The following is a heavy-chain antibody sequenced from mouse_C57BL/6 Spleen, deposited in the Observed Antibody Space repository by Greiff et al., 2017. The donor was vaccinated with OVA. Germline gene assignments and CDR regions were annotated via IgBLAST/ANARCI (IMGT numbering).Heavy chain of an antibody. V-gene: IGHV1-52*01. J-gene: IGHJ1*03. CDR2: IDPSDSET. CDR1: GYTFTSYW. D-gene: IGHD1-1*01. Sequence: VQLQQSGAELVRPGSPVKLSCKASGYTFTSYWMHWVKQRPIQGLEWIGNIDPSDSETHYNQKFKDKATLTVDKSSSTAYMQLSSLTSEDSAVYYCAREIVERYFDVWGTGTTVTVSS. CDR3: AREIVERYFDV.